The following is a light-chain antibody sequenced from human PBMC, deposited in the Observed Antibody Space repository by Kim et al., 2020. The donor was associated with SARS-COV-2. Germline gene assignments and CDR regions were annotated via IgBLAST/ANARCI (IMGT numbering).Light chain of an antibody. CDR1: QSVSNN. J-gene: IGKJ4*01. CDR3: QQYNNWPLT. Sequence: VSPGERAALSCRASQSVSNNLAWYQQKPGQAPRLLIYDSSTRATGIPVRFSGSGSGTEFTLTISSLQSEDFAVYYCQQYNNWPLTFGGGTKVDIK. CDR2: DSS. V-gene: IGKV3-15*01.